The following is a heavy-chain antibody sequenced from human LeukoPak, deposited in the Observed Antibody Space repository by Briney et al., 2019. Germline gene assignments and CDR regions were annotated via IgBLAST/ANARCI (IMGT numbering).Heavy chain of an antibody. CDR1: GFMFRSNW. CDR2: IKEDGTET. CDR3: AKEGRSLQTY. V-gene: IGHV3-7*03. D-gene: IGHD5-24*01. J-gene: IGHJ4*02. Sequence: GGSLRLSCAASGFMFRSNWMSWVRLAPGKGLEWVANIKEDGTETYYVDSVKGRFTISRDNAKNSLYLQMNSLRVEDTAVYYCAKEGRSLQTYWGQGTLVTVSS.